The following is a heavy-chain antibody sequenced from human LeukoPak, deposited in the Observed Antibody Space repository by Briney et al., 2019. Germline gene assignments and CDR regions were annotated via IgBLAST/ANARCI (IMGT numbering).Heavy chain of an antibody. J-gene: IGHJ6*03. D-gene: IGHD5-18*01. CDR2: IYYSGST. Sequence: SETLSLTCTVSGGSISSSSYYWGWIRQPPGKGLEWIGSIYYSGSTYYNPSLKSRVTISVDTSKNQFSLKLSSVTAADTAVYYCARGRDTAMGYYYYYYMDVWGKGTTVTVSS. CDR3: ARGRDTAMGYYYYYYMDV. CDR1: GGSISSSSYY. V-gene: IGHV4-39*07.